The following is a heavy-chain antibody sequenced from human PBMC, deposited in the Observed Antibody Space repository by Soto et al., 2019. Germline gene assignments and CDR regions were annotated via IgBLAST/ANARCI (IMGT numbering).Heavy chain of an antibody. J-gene: IGHJ4*02. Sequence: GGSLRRSCAASGFSFSDYAMSWVRQAPGKGLEWVSVISESGGSTHYADSVRGRFTVSRDNSKNSLSLRMNSLRDEDTAVYFCAKRSPYSSGWYSPIFDYWGQGALVTVSS. CDR1: GFSFSDYA. D-gene: IGHD6-13*01. CDR2: ISESGGST. V-gene: IGHV3-23*01. CDR3: AKRSPYSSGWYSPIFDY.